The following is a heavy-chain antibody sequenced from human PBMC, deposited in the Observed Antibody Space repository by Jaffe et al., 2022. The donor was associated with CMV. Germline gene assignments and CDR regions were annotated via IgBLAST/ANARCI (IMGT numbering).Heavy chain of an antibody. V-gene: IGHV3-23*04. J-gene: IGHJ4*02. CDR1: GFAFDSYA. CDR2: ISGLGGST. Sequence: VKLVESGGGLMPPGGSLRLSCAGSGFAFDSYAMSWVRQVPGKGLEWVSSISGLGGSTYYADSVKGRFTISRDNSKNTLYLQMNSLRAEDTAEYYCARIVSRNWGLLEYWGQGTLVTVSS. D-gene: IGHD7-27*01. CDR3: ARIVSRNWGLLEY.